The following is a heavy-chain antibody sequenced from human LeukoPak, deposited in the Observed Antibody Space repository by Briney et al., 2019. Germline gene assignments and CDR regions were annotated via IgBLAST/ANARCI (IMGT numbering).Heavy chain of an antibody. J-gene: IGHJ5*02. CDR1: GYSISSGYY. V-gene: IGHV4-38-2*02. CDR3: ARDDIVVVPNWFDP. Sequence: SETLSLTCTVSGYSISSGYYWGWIRQPPGKGRGGIGSIYHSGSTYYNPSLKSRVTISVDTSKNQFSLKLSSVTAADTAVYYCARDDIVVVPNWFDPWGQGTLVTVSS. D-gene: IGHD2-2*01. CDR2: IYHSGST.